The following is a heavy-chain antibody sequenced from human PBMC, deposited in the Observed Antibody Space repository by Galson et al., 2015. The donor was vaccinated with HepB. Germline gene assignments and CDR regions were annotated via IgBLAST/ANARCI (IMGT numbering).Heavy chain of an antibody. CDR2: INAGNGNT. CDR1: GYTFTSYA. D-gene: IGHD3-9*01. CDR3: ARLLENYDILTGQESGAFDI. J-gene: IGHJ3*02. Sequence: SVKVSCKASGYTFTSYAMHWVRQAPGQRLEWMGWINAGNGNTKYSQKFQGRVTITRDTSASTAYMGLSSLRSEDTAVYYCARLLENYDILTGQESGAFDIWAQGTMVTVSS. V-gene: IGHV1-3*01.